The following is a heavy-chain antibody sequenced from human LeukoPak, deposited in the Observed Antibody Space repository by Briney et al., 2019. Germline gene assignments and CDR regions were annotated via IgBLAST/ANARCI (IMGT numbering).Heavy chain of an antibody. V-gene: IGHV4-39*02. Sequence: PSETLSLTCTVSGGSISGSSRSSYYWGWIRQPPGKGLEWVGGISYSGSTYYNPSLESRLAISVDTSRNQFSLRLSSVTAADTAVYYCARDYGYPSATFDYWGQGTLVTVSS. D-gene: IGHD5-24*01. CDR1: GGSISGSSRSSYY. CDR3: ARDYGYPSATFDY. CDR2: ISYSGST. J-gene: IGHJ4*02.